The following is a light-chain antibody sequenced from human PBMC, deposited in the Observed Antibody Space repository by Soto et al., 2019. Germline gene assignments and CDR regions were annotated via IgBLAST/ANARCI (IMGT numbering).Light chain of an antibody. CDR2: TDN. CDR3: ATWDESLNSRV. J-gene: IGLJ1*01. CDR1: SSNIGGNT. Sequence: QSVLTQPPSASGTPGQRVTISCSGSSSNIGGNTVNWYQHLPGTAPKVLIYTDNQRPSGVPDRFSGSKSGTSASLGISGLQSEDEAEYYCATWDESLNSRVFATGTKVTVL. V-gene: IGLV1-44*01.